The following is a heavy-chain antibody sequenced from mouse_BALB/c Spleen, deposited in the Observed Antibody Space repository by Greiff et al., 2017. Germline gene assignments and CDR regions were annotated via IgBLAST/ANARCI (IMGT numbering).Heavy chain of an antibody. D-gene: IGHD3-1*01. CDR1: GFTFSSFG. V-gene: IGHV5-17*02. CDR3: ARSLFAGTHAMDY. CDR2: ISSGSSTI. Sequence: VPLMESGGGLVQPGGSRKLSCAASGFTFSSFGMHWVRQAPEKGLEWVAYISSGSSTIYYADTVKGRFTISRDNPKNTLFLQMTSLRSEDTAMYYCARSLFAGTHAMDYWGQGTSVTVSS. J-gene: IGHJ4*01.